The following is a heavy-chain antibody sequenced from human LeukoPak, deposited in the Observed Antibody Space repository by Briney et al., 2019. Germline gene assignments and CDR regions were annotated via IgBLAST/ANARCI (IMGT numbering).Heavy chain of an antibody. D-gene: IGHD6-6*01. J-gene: IGHJ4*02. CDR3: VKDQGEAIVPRRFDY. V-gene: IGHV3-23*01. CDR2: IYFSGGNT. CDR1: GFTFSNYA. Sequence: PGGSLRLSCAASGFTFSNYAMSWVRQAPGKGLEWVSSIYFSGGNTYSADSLKGRFTISRDNSRNTLYLQMNSLRAEDTAVYYCVKDQGEAIVPRRFDYWGQGTLVTVSS.